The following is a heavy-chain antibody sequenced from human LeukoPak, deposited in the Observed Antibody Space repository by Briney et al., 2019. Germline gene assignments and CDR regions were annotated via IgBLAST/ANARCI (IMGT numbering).Heavy chain of an antibody. D-gene: IGHD1-26*01. CDR1: GYTFTSYG. J-gene: IGHJ3*02. Sequence: ASVKVSCKASGYTFTSYGISWVRQAPGQGLEWMGWISAYNGNTNYAQKLQGRVTMTTDTSTSTAHMELRSLRSDDTAVYYCARESGGSYLDAFDIWGQGTMVTVSS. V-gene: IGHV1-18*01. CDR3: ARESGGSYLDAFDI. CDR2: ISAYNGNT.